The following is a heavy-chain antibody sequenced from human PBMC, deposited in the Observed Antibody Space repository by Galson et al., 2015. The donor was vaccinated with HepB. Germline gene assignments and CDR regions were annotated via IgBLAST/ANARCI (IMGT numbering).Heavy chain of an antibody. CDR2: IYYSGTT. V-gene: IGHV4-39*01. Sequence: SLTCTVSGGSITSNSYYWGWIRQPPGKGLEWIGSIYYSGTTYYNPSLKSRVTISADTSKNQFSLQLSSVTVADTAVYHCARHEHHPTVDHWGQGTPVTVSS. CDR3: ARHEHHPTVDH. D-gene: IGHD2-21*01. CDR1: GGSITSNSYY. J-gene: IGHJ4*02.